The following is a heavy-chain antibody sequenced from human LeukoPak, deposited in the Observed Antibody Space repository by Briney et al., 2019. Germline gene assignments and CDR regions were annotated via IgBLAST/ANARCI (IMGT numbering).Heavy chain of an antibody. V-gene: IGHV3-30*02. Sequence: QSGGPLRLSCAASGFTFSSYYVHWVRQAPGKCLEWVAVVHNDGNTKYFGDSVKGRFTISRDNSKNTLYLQMSSLTAEDTAVYYCATGSGHYYDRWGQGTLVTVSS. D-gene: IGHD3-22*01. J-gene: IGHJ4*02. CDR3: ATGSGHYYDR. CDR2: VHNDGNTK. CDR1: GFTFSSYY.